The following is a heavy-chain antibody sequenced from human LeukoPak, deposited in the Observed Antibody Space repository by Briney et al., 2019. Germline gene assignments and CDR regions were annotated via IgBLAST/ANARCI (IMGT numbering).Heavy chain of an antibody. Sequence: SETLSLTCTVSGGSISSSSYYWGWIRQPPGKGLEWIGSIYYNGSTYYNSSLKSRVTISVDTSKNQFSLKLRAVTAADTAVYYCAILPARDTYYYDSSGYYRPGVYWGQGTLVTVSS. CDR3: AILPARDTYYYDSSGYYRPGVY. CDR2: IYYNGST. D-gene: IGHD3-22*01. CDR1: GGSISSSSYY. J-gene: IGHJ4*02. V-gene: IGHV4-39*07.